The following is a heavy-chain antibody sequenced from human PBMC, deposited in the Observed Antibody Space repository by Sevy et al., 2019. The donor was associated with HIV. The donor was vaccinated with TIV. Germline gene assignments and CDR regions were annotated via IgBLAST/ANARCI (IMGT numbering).Heavy chain of an antibody. D-gene: IGHD3-22*01. Sequence: GGSLRLSCAASGFAMSSYWVTWLRQVPGKGLEWVANIKQDGSVRKYLDSVRGRFTISRDNAKNTLYLQMNSLRAEDTAVYYCAKGGSTSGYYLNYFAYWGQGTLVTVSS. CDR2: IKQDGSVR. V-gene: IGHV3-7*03. CDR1: GFAMSSYW. J-gene: IGHJ4*02. CDR3: AKGGSTSGYYLNYFAY.